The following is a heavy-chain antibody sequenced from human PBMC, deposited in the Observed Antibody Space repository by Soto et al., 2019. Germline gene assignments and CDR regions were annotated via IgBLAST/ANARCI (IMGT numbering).Heavy chain of an antibody. CDR1: GYNFTNYA. Sequence: ASVKVSCKASGYNFTNYALHWVRQAPGQSLEWLGWLHTGTGSTKYSQKFQGRLTITRDTSASAAYMELTSLRSEDTAVYYCGSESRDLVLWFDPWGEGIMVTVSS. J-gene: IGHJ5*02. V-gene: IGHV1-3*04. CDR3: GSESRDLVLWFDP. CDR2: LHTGTGST.